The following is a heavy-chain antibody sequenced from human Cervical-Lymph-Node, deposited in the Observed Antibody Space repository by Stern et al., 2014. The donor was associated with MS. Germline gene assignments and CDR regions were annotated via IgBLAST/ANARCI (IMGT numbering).Heavy chain of an antibody. CDR1: GFTFSSYA. J-gene: IGHJ6*02. D-gene: IGHD4-17*01. CDR2: ISYCGSSK. Sequence: QVQLVQSGGGVVRPGRSLSLSCATSGFTFSSYAVLWVRQAPGKGLEWVAAISYCGSSKFYGDSVKGRFTISRDNSNNTLFHQMNTLRPEDSGVYHCARDRLDGDYVYYYGLDVWGQGTTVTVSS. V-gene: IGHV3-30*04. CDR3: ARDRLDGDYVYYYGLDV.